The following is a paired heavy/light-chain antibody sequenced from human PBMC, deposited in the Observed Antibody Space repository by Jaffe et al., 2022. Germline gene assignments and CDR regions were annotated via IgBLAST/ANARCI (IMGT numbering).Heavy chain of an antibody. D-gene: IGHD6-13*01. J-gene: IGHJ4*02. V-gene: IGHV2-5*02. CDR1: GFSLNPTTLHTSGVG. CDR2: IYWDNDK. Sequence: QITLRESGPTLVKPTQTLTLTCTFSGFSLNPTTLHTSGVGVGWIRQPPGKALEWLAFIYWDNDKRYSPSLESRLTITKDTSKNQVVLTMTNMDPADTATYYCAHRPEGIARAGSFDYWGQGTLITVSS. CDR3: AHRPEGIARAGSFDY.
Light chain of an antibody. Sequence: EIVLTQSPGTLSLSPGERATLFCRASQSVDSRYFAWYQQKPGQAPRLLIYGASTRATGIPDRFSGGGSGTDFTLTISRLEPEDFAVYYCQQHGTSSLFTFGPGTKVDIK. CDR3: QQHGTSSLFT. CDR2: GAS. J-gene: IGKJ3*01. V-gene: IGKV3-20*01. CDR1: QSVDSRY.